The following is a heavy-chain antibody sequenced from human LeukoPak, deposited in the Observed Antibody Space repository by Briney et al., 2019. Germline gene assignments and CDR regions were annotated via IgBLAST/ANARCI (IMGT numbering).Heavy chain of an antibody. Sequence: ASVKVSCKASGYTFTGYYMHWVRQAPRQGLEWMGWINPNSGGTNYAQKFQGRVTMTRDTSISTAYMELSRLRSDDTAVYYCAREPGKRYCSGGSCSNYYYYGMDVWGQGTTVTVSS. CDR3: AREPGKRYCSGGSCSNYYYYGMDV. CDR2: INPNSGGT. V-gene: IGHV1-2*02. J-gene: IGHJ6*02. D-gene: IGHD2-15*01. CDR1: GYTFTGYY.